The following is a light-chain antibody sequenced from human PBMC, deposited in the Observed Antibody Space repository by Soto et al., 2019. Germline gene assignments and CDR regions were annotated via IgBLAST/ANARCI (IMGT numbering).Light chain of an antibody. CDR2: GAS. CDR3: QQYGSSLAWT. Sequence: EIGLTQSPGTLSLSPGERATLSCRASQSVSSSYLAWYQQKPGQAPRLLIYGASSRATGIPDRFSGSGSGTDFTLTISRLEPEDFAVYYCQQYGSSLAWTFGQGTKVDIK. V-gene: IGKV3-20*01. CDR1: QSVSSSY. J-gene: IGKJ1*01.